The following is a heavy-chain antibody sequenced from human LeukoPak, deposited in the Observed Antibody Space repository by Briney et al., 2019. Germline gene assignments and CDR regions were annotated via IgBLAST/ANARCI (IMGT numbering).Heavy chain of an antibody. CDR1: GGSFSGYY. CDR3: ASGHRYGELNGWFDP. J-gene: IGHJ5*02. Sequence: SETLSLTCSVSGGSFSGYYWSWIRQPPGKGLEWIGEINHSGSTNYNPSLKSRVTISVDTSKNQFSLKLSSVTAADTAVYYCASGHRYGELNGWFDPWGQGALVTVSS. D-gene: IGHD4-17*01. V-gene: IGHV4-34*01. CDR2: INHSGST.